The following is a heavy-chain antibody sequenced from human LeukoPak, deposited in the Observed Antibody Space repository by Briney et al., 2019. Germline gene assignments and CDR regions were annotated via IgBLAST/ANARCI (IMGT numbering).Heavy chain of an antibody. CDR1: GGSFSGYY. D-gene: IGHD3-10*01. J-gene: IGHJ4*02. Sequence: SETLSLTCAVYGGSFSGYYWSWIRQPPGKGLEWIGEINHSGSTNYNPSLKSRVTISVDTSKNQFSLKLSSVTAADTAMYYCARYYYGSGTYQEFDYWGQGTLVTVSS. CDR2: INHSGST. CDR3: ARYYYGSGTYQEFDY. V-gene: IGHV4-34*01.